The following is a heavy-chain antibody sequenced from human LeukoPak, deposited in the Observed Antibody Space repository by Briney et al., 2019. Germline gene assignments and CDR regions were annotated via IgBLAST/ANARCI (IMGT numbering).Heavy chain of an antibody. CDR3: ARLGSSDIYYYYMDV. CDR2: IKQDGSEK. D-gene: IGHD1-26*01. V-gene: IGHV3-7*03. J-gene: IGHJ6*03. Sequence: GGSLRLSCAASGFTFSSYEMNWVRQAPGKGLEWVANIKQDGSEKYYVDSVKGRFTISRDNAKNSLYLQMNSLRAEDTALYYCARLGSSDIYYYYMDVWGKGTTVTVSS. CDR1: GFTFSSYE.